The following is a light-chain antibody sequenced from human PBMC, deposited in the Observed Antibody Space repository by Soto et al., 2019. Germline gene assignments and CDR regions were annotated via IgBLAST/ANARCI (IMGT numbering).Light chain of an antibody. CDR3: HQRSNWPRT. V-gene: IGKV3-11*01. J-gene: IGKJ1*01. Sequence: EIVLTHSPATLSLSPGERATFSGRAKQSVSRYFAWYQQKPGQAPRLLIYDASNRATGIPARFSGSGSGTEFTLTISSLEPEDSAVYYCHQRSNWPRTFGQVTKVDIK. CDR2: DAS. CDR1: QSVSRY.